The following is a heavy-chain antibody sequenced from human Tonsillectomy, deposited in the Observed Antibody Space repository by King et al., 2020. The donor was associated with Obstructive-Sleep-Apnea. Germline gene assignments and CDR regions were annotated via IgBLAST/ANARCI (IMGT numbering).Heavy chain of an antibody. D-gene: IGHD1-26*01. J-gene: IGHJ4*02. V-gene: IGHV3-9*01. Sequence: VQLVESGGGLVQPGRSLRLSCAASGFTFYDYAMHWVRQAPGKGLEWVSGISWNSGSIGYADSVKGRFTISRDNAKNSLYLQMNSLSAEDTALYYCAKALRGSHSGSPTFDYWGQGTPVTVSS. CDR1: GFTFYDYA. CDR3: AKALRGSHSGSPTFDY. CDR2: ISWNSGSI.